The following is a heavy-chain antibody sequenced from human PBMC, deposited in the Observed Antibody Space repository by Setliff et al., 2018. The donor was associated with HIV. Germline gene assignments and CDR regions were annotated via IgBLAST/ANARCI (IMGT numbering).Heavy chain of an antibody. Sequence: KPSETLSLTCAVYGGSFSGYYWSWIRQPPGKGLEWIGHIYYSRSTNYNPSLQSRVTISVDRPKNQFSLKVSSVTAADTAVYYCARLQLKVTTWYFDLWGRGTLVTVSS. CDR1: GGSFSGYY. J-gene: IGHJ2*01. D-gene: IGHD4-17*01. V-gene: IGHV4-59*08. CDR3: ARLQLKVTTWYFDL. CDR2: IYYSRST.